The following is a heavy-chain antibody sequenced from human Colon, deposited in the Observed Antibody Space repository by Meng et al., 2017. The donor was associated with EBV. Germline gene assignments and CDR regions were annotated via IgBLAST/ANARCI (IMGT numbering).Heavy chain of an antibody. D-gene: IGHD5-18*01. J-gene: IGHJ2*01. CDR3: ARVGWRQWSFDL. V-gene: IGHV4-30-4*01. CDR1: GGSISSGDYY. CDR2: IYYSRST. Sequence: QGQQQVSGPGPVKPSQTLSLTCTVSGGSISSGDYYWSRIRQPPEKGLELIGHIYYSRSTSYNQSLMSRVTISVDTSNNQFSLKLSSVTAAATAVYYCARVGWRQWSFDLWGRGTLVTVSS.